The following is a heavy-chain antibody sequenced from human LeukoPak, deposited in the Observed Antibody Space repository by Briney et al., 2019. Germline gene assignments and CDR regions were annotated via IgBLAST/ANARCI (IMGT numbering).Heavy chain of an antibody. CDR3: AKRGDYDLWSGYYDY. J-gene: IGHJ4*02. V-gene: IGHV3-23*01. CDR2: ISGSGDST. Sequence: PGGSLRLSCAPSGFTFNNYAMSWVRQAPGKGLEWVSAISGSGDSTYYTDSVKGRFTISRDNSKNTLFLQMNSLRAEDTAIYYCAKRGDYDLWSGYYDYWGQGTLVTVSS. D-gene: IGHD3-3*01. CDR1: GFTFNNYA.